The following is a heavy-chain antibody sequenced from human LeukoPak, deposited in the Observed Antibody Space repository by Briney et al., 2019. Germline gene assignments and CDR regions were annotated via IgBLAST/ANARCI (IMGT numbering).Heavy chain of an antibody. V-gene: IGHV1-2*06. J-gene: IGHJ5*02. CDR2: INPNSGGT. CDR1: GYTFTGYY. CDR3: AREGPQDYSNYFNWFDP. Sequence: WASVKVSCKACGYTFTGYYMHWVRQAPGQGLEWMGRINPNSGGTNYAQNFQGRVTMTRDTSISTAYMELSRLRSDDSAVYYCAREGPQDYSNYFNWFDPWGQGTLVTVSS. D-gene: IGHD4-11*01.